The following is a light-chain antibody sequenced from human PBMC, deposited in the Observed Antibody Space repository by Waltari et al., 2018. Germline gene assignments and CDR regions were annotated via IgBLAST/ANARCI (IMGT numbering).Light chain of an antibody. V-gene: IGLV1-51*01. J-gene: IGLJ2*01. Sequence: TQPPSVSAAPGQKVTISCSGSSSNIGNYLVSWYHQLPGATPKLLIYDNYKRPSGIPDRFSASKSGTSATLDITGLQIGDEADYYCATWDNSLTAVVFGGGTKLTVL. CDR1: SSNIGNYL. CDR3: ATWDNSLTAVV. CDR2: DNY.